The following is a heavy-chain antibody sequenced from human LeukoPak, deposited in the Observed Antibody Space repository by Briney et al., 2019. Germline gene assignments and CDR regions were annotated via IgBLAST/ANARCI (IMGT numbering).Heavy chain of an antibody. D-gene: IGHD1-26*01. Sequence: WGSLRLSCAASGFTFSSYGMHWVRQAPGKGLEWVAVVWYDGSNKFYADSVKGRFTISRDNSKNTLYLQMNSLRAEDTAVYYCARETRGTVGSYWGQGTLVSAST. CDR1: GFTFSSYG. CDR3: ARETRGTVGSY. V-gene: IGHV3-33*01. CDR2: VWYDGSNK. J-gene: IGHJ4*02.